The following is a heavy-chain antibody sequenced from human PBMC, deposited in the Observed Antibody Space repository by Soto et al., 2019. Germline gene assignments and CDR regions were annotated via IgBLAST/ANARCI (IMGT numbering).Heavy chain of an antibody. V-gene: IGHV1-3*01. Sequence: DSVNRSCKASGYTFTSYAMHWVRQAPGQRLEWMGWINAGNGNTKYSQKFQGRVTITRDTSASTAYMELSSLRSEDTAVYYCARGENILVVAGGDAFDIWGQGTMVIGS. CDR2: INAGNGNT. J-gene: IGHJ3*02. CDR3: ARGENILVVAGGDAFDI. CDR1: GYTFTSYA. D-gene: IGHD2-2*01.